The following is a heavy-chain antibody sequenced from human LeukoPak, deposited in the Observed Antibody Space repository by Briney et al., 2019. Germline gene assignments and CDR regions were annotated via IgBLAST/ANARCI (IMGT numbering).Heavy chain of an antibody. V-gene: IGHV4-4*07. CDR1: GGSISSYY. CDR2: IYTSGST. CDR3: ARDLMVRGVDSFDY. Sequence: PSETLSLTCTVSGGSISSYYWSWIRQPAGKGLEWIGRIYTSGSTNYNPSLKSRVTMSVDTSKNQFSLKLSSVTAADTAVYYCARDLMVRGVDSFDYWGQGTLVTVSS. J-gene: IGHJ4*02. D-gene: IGHD3-10*01.